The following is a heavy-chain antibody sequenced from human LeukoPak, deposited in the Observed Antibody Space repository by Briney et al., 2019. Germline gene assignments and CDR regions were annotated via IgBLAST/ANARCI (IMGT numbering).Heavy chain of an antibody. CDR3: ARSGDCSSTSCYKHYMDV. J-gene: IGHJ6*03. D-gene: IGHD2-2*02. CDR1: GYTFTSYG. V-gene: IGHV1-18*01. Sequence: GASVKVSCKASGYTFTSYGISWVRQAPGQGLEWMGWISAYNGNTNYAQKLQGRVTMTTDTSTSTAYMELRSLRSDDTAVYYCARSGDCSSTSCYKHYMDVWGKGTTVTVSS. CDR2: ISAYNGNT.